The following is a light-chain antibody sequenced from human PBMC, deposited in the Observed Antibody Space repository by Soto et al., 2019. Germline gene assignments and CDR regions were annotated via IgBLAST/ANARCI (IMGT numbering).Light chain of an antibody. CDR1: QSVAGD. Sequence: EIVLTQSPVTLSVSPGEGPTLSCRASQSVAGDLAWYQQTPGQVPRLLMYAASTRATGIPARISGSGSGTDFTLTISSLQSEDFAVYYCQQYNKWPLTFGGGTKVEIK. J-gene: IGKJ4*01. CDR3: QQYNKWPLT. CDR2: AAS. V-gene: IGKV3-15*01.